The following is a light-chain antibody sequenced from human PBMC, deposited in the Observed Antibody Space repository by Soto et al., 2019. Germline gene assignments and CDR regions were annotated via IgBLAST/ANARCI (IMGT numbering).Light chain of an antibody. CDR1: SSDVGGYNY. Sequence: QSALTQPASVSGSPGQSITISCTGTSSDVGGYNYVSWYQQHPGKAPKLMIYDVTNRPSGVSNRFSGSKSGNTASLTISGLPGEHEADYYCSSYTSSSSTYVFGTGTQLTVL. CDR3: SSYTSSSSTYV. V-gene: IGLV2-14*01. J-gene: IGLJ1*01. CDR2: DVT.